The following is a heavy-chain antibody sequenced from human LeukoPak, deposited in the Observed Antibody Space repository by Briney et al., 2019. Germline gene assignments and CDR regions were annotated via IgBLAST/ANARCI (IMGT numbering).Heavy chain of an antibody. CDR1: GDSISSSSYY. D-gene: IGHD3-22*01. CDR3: ARLVTGYYYDSSGYDSDY. V-gene: IGHV4-39*01. Sequence: SETLSLTCTVSGDSISSSSYYWGWIRQPPGKGLEWIGSIYYSGSTYYNPSLKSRVTISVDTSKNQFSLKLSSVTAADTAVYYCARLVTGYYYDSSGYDSDYWGQGTLVTVSS. CDR2: IYYSGST. J-gene: IGHJ4*02.